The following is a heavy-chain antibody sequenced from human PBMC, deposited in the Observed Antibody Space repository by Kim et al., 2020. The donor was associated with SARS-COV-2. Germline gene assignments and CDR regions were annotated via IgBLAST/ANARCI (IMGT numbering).Heavy chain of an antibody. CDR2: ISGSGGST. CDR1: GFTFSSYA. J-gene: IGHJ4*02. D-gene: IGHD1-1*01. V-gene: IGHV3-23*01. Sequence: GGSLRLSCAASGFTFSSYAMSWVRQAPGKGLEWVSAISGSGGSTYYADSVKGRFTISRDNSKNTLYLQMNSLRAEDTAVYYCAKDQVSGTTGTTNFDYWGQGTLVTVSS. CDR3: AKDQVSGTTGTTNFDY.